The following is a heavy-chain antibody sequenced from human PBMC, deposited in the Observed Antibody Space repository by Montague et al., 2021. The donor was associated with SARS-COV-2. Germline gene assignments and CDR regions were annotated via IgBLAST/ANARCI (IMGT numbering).Heavy chain of an antibody. CDR2: TYYRSKWYN. D-gene: IGHD2-2*02. V-gene: IGHV6-1*01. J-gene: IGHJ6*03. Sequence: CAISGDSVSSNSAAWNWIRQSPSRGLEWLGRTYYRSKWYNDYAVSVKSRITINPDTSKNQFSLQLNSVTPEDTAVYYCARVGIVVVPAAIVTLSYYYYMDVWGKGTTVTVSS. CDR3: ARVGIVVVPAAIVTLSYYYYMDV. CDR1: GDSVSSNSAA.